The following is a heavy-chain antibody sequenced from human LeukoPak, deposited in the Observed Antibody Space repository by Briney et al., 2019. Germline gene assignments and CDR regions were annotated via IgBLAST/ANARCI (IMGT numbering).Heavy chain of an antibody. CDR2: VSYTGST. V-gene: IGHV4-61*01. D-gene: IGHD1-26*01. Sequence: SETLSLTCTVSGASVNSGSYYWTWIRQPPGKGLEWIGYVSYTGSTNYNPSLKSRVTISVDTSKKQISLKLSSVTAADTAVYYCARQPHMLGAYYFDYWGQGTLVSVSS. CDR1: GASVNSGSYY. J-gene: IGHJ4*02. CDR3: ARQPHMLGAYYFDY.